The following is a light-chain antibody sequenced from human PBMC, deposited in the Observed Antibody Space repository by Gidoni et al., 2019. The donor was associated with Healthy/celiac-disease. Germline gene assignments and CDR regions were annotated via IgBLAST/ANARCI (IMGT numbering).Light chain of an antibody. Sequence: EIVMTQSPATLSVSPGERATLSCRASQSVSSNLAWYQQRPGQAPRLLIYGASTRATRIPARFSGSGSGTEFTLTISSLQSEDFAVYYCQQYNNWRTFGQGTKVEIK. CDR2: GAS. V-gene: IGKV3-15*01. J-gene: IGKJ1*01. CDR3: QQYNNWRT. CDR1: QSVSSN.